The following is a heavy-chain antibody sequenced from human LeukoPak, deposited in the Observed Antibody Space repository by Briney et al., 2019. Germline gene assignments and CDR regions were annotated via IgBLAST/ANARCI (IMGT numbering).Heavy chain of an antibody. D-gene: IGHD3-22*01. V-gene: IGHV1-2*06. Sequence: GASVKVSCRASGYTLTHYAMNWVRQAPGQGLEWMGRINPNSGGTNYAQKFQGRVTMTRDTSISTAYMELSRLRSDDTAVYYCARMSSGYYFPDYWGQGTLVTVSS. CDR2: INPNSGGT. J-gene: IGHJ4*02. CDR3: ARMSSGYYFPDY. CDR1: GYTLTHYA.